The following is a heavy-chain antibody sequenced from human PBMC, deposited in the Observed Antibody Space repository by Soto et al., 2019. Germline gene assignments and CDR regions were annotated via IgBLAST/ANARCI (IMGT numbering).Heavy chain of an antibody. CDR1: GFTFDDYA. CDR3: ARGACSSASCYPDY. Sequence: EVQLVESGGGLVQPGRSLRLSCAASGFTFDDYAMHWVRQAPGKGLEWVSGISWNSGSIGYADSVKGRFTISRDNAKNSLYLQMNSLRAEDTALYYCARGACSSASCYPDYWRQGTLVTVSS. V-gene: IGHV3-9*01. J-gene: IGHJ4*02. CDR2: ISWNSGSI. D-gene: IGHD2-2*01.